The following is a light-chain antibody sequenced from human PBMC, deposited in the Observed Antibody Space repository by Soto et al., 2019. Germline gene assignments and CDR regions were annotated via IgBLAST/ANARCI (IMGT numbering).Light chain of an antibody. V-gene: IGKV3-11*01. CDR2: DTS. Sequence: VLTQSPATLSLSPGERATLSCRASQSVSSYLAWYQQKPGQAPRLLIYDTSNRATGVPARFSGSGSGTDSTLTISPQEHKICPIYSGQHRNYGPPITFGQGTRRE. CDR1: QSVSSY. CDR3: QHRNYGPPIT. J-gene: IGKJ5*01.